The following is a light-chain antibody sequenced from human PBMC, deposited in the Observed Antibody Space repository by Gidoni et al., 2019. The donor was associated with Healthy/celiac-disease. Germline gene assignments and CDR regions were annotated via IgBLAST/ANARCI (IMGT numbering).Light chain of an antibody. CDR3: SSYAGSNNFGVV. J-gene: IGLJ2*01. CDR1: SSDVGGYNY. CDR2: AVS. Sequence: QSALTQPPSASGSPGQSATISCTGTSSDVGGYNYVSWYQQHPGKAPNLMIYAVSKRPSGVPDRFSGSKSGNTASLTVSGLQAEDEADYYCSSYAGSNNFGVVFGGGTKLTVL. V-gene: IGLV2-8*01.